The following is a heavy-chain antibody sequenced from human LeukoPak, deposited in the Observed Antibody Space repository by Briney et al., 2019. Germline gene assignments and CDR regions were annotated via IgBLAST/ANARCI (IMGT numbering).Heavy chain of an antibody. Sequence: SETLSLTCTVSSDSISNSAYHWGWIRQPPGRGLEWIGTIYYSRGTYYNPSLKSRVTISVGTSKNHFSLKLSSVTAADTAVYYCARGAAQLPHWGQGTLVTVSS. CDR2: IYYSRGT. CDR1: SDSISNSAYH. J-gene: IGHJ4*02. CDR3: ARGAAQLPH. D-gene: IGHD6-6*01. V-gene: IGHV4-39*02.